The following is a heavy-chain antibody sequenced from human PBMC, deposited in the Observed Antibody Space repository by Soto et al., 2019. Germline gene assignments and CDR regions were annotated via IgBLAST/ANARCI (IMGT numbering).Heavy chain of an antibody. CDR2: ISYDGSDK. CDR3: AREATYYDFWSGYYPYFDY. V-gene: IGHV3-30-3*01. CDR1: GFTFSSYA. J-gene: IGHJ4*02. Sequence: PGGSLRLSCAASGFTFSSYAMHWVRQAPGKGLEWVALISYDGSDKDYADSVKGRFTISRDNSRNTLFLQMNSLRAEDTAVYYCAREATYYDFWSGYYPYFDYWGQGTLVTVSS. D-gene: IGHD3-3*01.